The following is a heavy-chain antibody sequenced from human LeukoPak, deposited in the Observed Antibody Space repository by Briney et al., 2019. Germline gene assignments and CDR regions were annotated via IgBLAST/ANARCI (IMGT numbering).Heavy chain of an antibody. CDR1: GGTFSSYA. V-gene: IGHV1-46*01. CDR3: ARGGSSGYYGTSNWFDP. CDR2: INPSGGST. J-gene: IGHJ5*02. D-gene: IGHD3-22*01. Sequence: GASVTVSCKASGGTFSSYAISWVRQAPGQGLEWMGIINPSGGSTSYAQKFQGRVTMTRDTSTSTVYMELSSLRSEDTAVYYCARGGSSGYYGTSNWFDPWGQGTLVTVSS.